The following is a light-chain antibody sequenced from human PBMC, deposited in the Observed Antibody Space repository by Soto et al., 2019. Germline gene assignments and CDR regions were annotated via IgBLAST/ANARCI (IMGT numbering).Light chain of an antibody. CDR3: QQYNNWPLT. Sequence: VMTQSPSTLSVSPGERATISCRASQSVSSLLAWYQQKPGQAPRLLIYGASTMDTGIPDRFSASGSGTEFALTISSLQSGDFAVYYCQQYNNWPLTFGGGTKVEIK. V-gene: IGKV3-15*01. CDR1: QSVSSL. CDR2: GAS. J-gene: IGKJ4*01.